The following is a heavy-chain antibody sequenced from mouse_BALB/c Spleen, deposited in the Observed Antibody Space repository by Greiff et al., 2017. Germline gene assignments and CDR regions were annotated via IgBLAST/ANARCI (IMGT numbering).Heavy chain of an antibody. CDR3: AREAVVARYAMDY. V-gene: IGHV4-1*02. D-gene: IGHD1-1*01. J-gene: IGHJ4*01. Sequence: EVKLLESGGGLVQPGGSLKLSCAASGFDFSRYWMSWVGQAPGKGLEWIGEINPDSSTINYTPSLKDKFIISRDNAKNTLYLQMSKVRSEDTALYYCAREAVVARYAMDYWGQGTSVTVSS. CDR2: INPDSSTI. CDR1: GFDFSRYW.